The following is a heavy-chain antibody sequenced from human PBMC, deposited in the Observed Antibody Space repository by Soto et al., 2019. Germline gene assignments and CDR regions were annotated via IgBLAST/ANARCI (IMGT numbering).Heavy chain of an antibody. CDR1: GYSFTSYW. Sequence: GESLKISCKGSGYSFTSYWIGWVRQMPGKGLEWMGIIYPGDSDTRYSPSFQGQVTISADKSISTAYLQWSSLKASDTAMYYCAALGYCSGGSCYSLLWHWGQGTLVTVSS. J-gene: IGHJ1*01. V-gene: IGHV5-51*01. CDR2: IYPGDSDT. D-gene: IGHD2-15*01. CDR3: AALGYCSGGSCYSLLWH.